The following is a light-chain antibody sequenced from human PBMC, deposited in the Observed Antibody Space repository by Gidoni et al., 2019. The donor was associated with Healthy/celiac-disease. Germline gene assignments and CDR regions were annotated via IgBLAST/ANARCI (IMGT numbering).Light chain of an antibody. Sequence: AIRLTQSPSSFSASTGARVPITCRASQGISSYLAWYQQKPGKAPKLLIYAASTLQRGVPSRFSGSGSGTDFTLTISCLQSEDFATYYCQQYYSYPRTFGQGTKVEIK. J-gene: IGKJ1*01. CDR2: AAS. CDR3: QQYYSYPRT. V-gene: IGKV1-8*01. CDR1: QGISSY.